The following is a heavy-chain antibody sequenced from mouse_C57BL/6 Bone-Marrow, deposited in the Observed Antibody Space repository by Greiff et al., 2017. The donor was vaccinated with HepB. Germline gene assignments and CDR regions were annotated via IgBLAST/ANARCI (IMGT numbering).Heavy chain of an antibody. CDR3: ASPIYYYGRGYAMDY. D-gene: IGHD1-1*01. J-gene: IGHJ4*01. V-gene: IGHV1-19*01. CDR1: GYTFTDYY. CDR2: INPYNGGT. Sequence: VQLQQSGPVLVKPGASVKMSCKASGYTFTDYYMNWVKQSHGKSLEWIGVINPYNGGTSYNQKFKGKATLTVDKSSSTAYMELNSLTSADSAVYYCASPIYYYGRGYAMDYWGQGTSVTVSS.